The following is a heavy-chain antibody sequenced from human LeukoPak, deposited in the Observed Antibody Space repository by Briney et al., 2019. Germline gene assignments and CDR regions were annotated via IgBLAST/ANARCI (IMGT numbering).Heavy chain of an antibody. J-gene: IGHJ4*02. V-gene: IGHV4-39*07. CDR3: ARDQIIAAAGTGDFDY. CDR2: IYYSGST. CDR1: GGSISSSGYY. D-gene: IGHD6-13*01. Sequence: SETLSLTCTVSGGSISSSGYYWGWIRQPPGKGLEWIGSIYYSGSTYYNPSLKSRVTISVDTSKNQFSLKLSSVTAADTAVYYCARDQIIAAAGTGDFDYWGQGTLVTVSS.